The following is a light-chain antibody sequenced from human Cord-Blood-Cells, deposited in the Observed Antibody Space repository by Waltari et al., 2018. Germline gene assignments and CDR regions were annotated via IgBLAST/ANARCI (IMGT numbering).Light chain of an antibody. CDR3: QQRSNWPLT. CDR1: QSVSSY. J-gene: IGKJ4*01. Sequence: EIVLTPSPATLSLSPVARATLSCRASQSVSSYLAWYQQKPGKAPRLLIYDASNIDTGIPARFSGSGSGTDFTLTISSLEPEDFAVYYCQQRSNWPLTFGGGTKVEIK. V-gene: IGKV3-11*01. CDR2: DAS.